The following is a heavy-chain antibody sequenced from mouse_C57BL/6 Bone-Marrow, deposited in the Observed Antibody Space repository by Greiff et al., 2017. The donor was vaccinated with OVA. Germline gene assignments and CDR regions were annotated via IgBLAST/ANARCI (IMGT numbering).Heavy chain of an antibody. CDR3: AKMDLYYYGSSPLYAMDY. D-gene: IGHD1-1*01. V-gene: IGHV3-6*01. Sequence: VQLKESGPGLVKPSQSLSLTCSVTGYSITSGYYWNWIRQFPGNKLEWMGYISYDGSNNYNPSLKNRISITRDTSKNQFFLKLNSVTTEDTATYYCAKMDLYYYGSSPLYAMDYWGQGTSVTVSS. J-gene: IGHJ4*01. CDR2: ISYDGSN. CDR1: GYSITSGYY.